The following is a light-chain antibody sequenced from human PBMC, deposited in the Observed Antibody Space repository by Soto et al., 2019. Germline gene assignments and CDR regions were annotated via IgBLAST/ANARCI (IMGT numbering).Light chain of an antibody. J-gene: IGKJ1*01. Sequence: DIQMTQSPSSLSASVGDRVTITCRASQTISIYLNWYQLKPGKAPHLLIYAGSSLQSGVPSRFSGSGSETDFTLTISSLRPEDFATYYCQQAYLSPWTFGQGTKVDIK. V-gene: IGKV1-39*01. CDR1: QTISIY. CDR2: AGS. CDR3: QQAYLSPWT.